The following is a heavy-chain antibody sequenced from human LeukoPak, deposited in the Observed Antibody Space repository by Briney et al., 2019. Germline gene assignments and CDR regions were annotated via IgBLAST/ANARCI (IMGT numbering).Heavy chain of an antibody. Sequence: GGSLRLSCGASGFTFSGYSMNWVRQAPGKRLEWVSYISSTSSIISYVDSVRGRFTISRDNAKNSLYLQMNSLRDEDTAVYYCVRESSYAFNIWGQGTMVTVSS. V-gene: IGHV3-48*02. J-gene: IGHJ3*02. CDR3: VRESSYAFNI. CDR1: GFTFSGYS. CDR2: ISSTSSII.